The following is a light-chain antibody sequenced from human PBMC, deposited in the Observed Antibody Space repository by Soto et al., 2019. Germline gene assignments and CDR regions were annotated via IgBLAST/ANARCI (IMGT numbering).Light chain of an antibody. J-gene: IGLJ2*01. CDR1: SSDVGGYNF. Sequence: QPVLTQPASVSGSPGQSITISCTGTSSDVGGYNFVSWYQQHPGKAPKVMIYEVSNRPSGVSYRFSGSKSGNTASLTISGLQAEDEADYYCSSYTSSVTLVFGGGTKLTVL. CDR3: SSYTSSVTLV. CDR2: EVS. V-gene: IGLV2-14*01.